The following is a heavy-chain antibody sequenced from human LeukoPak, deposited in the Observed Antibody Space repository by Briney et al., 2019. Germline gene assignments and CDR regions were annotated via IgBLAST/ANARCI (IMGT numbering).Heavy chain of an antibody. D-gene: IGHD3-3*01. J-gene: IGHJ5*02. Sequence: PSETLSLTCTVSGGSISSYYWSWIRQPPGKGLEWIGYIYYSGSTNYNPSLKSRVTISVDTSKNQFSLKLTSVTAADTAVYYCARDPSRVTIFGVAPEGDWFDPWGQGTPVTVSS. CDR2: IYYSGST. CDR1: GGSISSYY. V-gene: IGHV4-59*12. CDR3: ARDPSRVTIFGVAPEGDWFDP.